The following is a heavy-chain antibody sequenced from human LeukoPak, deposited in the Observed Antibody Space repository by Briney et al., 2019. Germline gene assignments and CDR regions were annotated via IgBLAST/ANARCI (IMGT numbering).Heavy chain of an antibody. Sequence: GGSLRLSCAASGFTFSSYRMNWVRQAPGKGLEWVSSISSSSSYIYYADSVKGRFTISRDNAKNSLYLQMNSLRAEDTAVYYCATPRGGATTPRFDYWGQGTLVTVSS. D-gene: IGHD1-26*01. J-gene: IGHJ4*02. V-gene: IGHV3-21*01. CDR1: GFTFSSYR. CDR3: ATPRGGATTPRFDY. CDR2: ISSSSSYI.